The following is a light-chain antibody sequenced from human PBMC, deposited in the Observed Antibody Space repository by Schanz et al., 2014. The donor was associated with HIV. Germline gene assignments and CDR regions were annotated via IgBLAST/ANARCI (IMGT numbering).Light chain of an antibody. J-gene: IGLJ2*01. Sequence: NFMLTQPHSVSESPGKTVTISCTRSSGSISSAYVQWYQHRPGSAPITLIYESDQRHSGVPARFSASIDSSSNSASLTISDLKIEDEAVYFCQTSDSDSPGIFGGGTKVTVL. V-gene: IGLV6-57*04. CDR1: SGSISSAY. CDR3: QTSDSDSPGI. CDR2: ESD.